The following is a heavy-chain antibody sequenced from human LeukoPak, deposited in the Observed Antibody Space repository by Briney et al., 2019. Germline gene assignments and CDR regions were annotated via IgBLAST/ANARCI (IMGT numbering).Heavy chain of an antibody. Sequence: PGGSLRLSCAASGFTFSSYAMSWVRQAPGKGLEWVSAISGSGGSTYYADSVKGRFTISRDNSKNTLYLQMSSLRAEDTAVYYCAKRDTTYYYWYMDVWGKGTTVTVSS. J-gene: IGHJ6*03. V-gene: IGHV3-23*01. CDR2: ISGSGGST. D-gene: IGHD1-1*01. CDR1: GFTFSSYA. CDR3: AKRDTTYYYWYMDV.